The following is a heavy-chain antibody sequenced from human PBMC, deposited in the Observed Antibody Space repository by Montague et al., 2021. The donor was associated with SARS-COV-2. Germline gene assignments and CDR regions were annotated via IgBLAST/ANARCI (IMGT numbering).Heavy chain of an antibody. J-gene: IGHJ4*02. CDR2: IDWDEDQ. CDR1: GFSLNTSGMC. CDR3: ARSYGDYRDSYFDY. D-gene: IGHD4-17*01. V-gene: IGHV2-70*01. Sequence: PALVKPTQTLTLTCTFSGFSLNTSGMCVSWIRQPPGKVLERLALIDWDEDQYYSTSLKTRLTISKDTSKNQVVLTMTNMDPIDTATYYCARSYGDYRDSYFDYWGQGTLVTVSS.